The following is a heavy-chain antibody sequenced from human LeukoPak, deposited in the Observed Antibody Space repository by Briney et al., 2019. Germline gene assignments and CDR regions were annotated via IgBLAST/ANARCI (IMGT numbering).Heavy chain of an antibody. CDR1: GFTFSSYG. D-gene: IGHD1-26*01. J-gene: IGHJ4*02. Sequence: GGSLRLSCAASGFTFSSYGMSWVRQAPGKGLEWVSAISGSGGSTYYADSVKGRFTISRDNPKNTLYLQMNSLRAEDTAVYYCAKDGAVGAYFDYWGQGTLVTVSS. CDR2: ISGSGGST. V-gene: IGHV3-23*01. CDR3: AKDGAVGAYFDY.